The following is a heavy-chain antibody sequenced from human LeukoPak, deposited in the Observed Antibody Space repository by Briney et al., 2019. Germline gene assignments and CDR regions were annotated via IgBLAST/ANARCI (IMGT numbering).Heavy chain of an antibody. V-gene: IGHV4-39*07. J-gene: IGHJ4*02. CDR2: IFYSGST. D-gene: IGHD2/OR15-2a*01. CDR1: SGSISTSNYY. Sequence: PSETLSLTCTVSSGSISTSNYYWGWVRRPPGKALEWIGNIFYSGSTYYSPSLKSRVTISVDTSKNQFSLKLSSVTAADTAVYYCARDRSGYFNWGQGTLVTVSS. CDR3: ARDRSGYFN.